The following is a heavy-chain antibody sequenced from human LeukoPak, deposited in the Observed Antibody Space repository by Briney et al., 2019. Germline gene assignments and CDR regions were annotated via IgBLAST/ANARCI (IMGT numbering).Heavy chain of an antibody. CDR2: ISGSGGST. CDR1: GFTFSSYA. Sequence: TGGSLRLSCAASGFTFSSYAMSWVRQAPGKGLEWVSAISGSGGSTYYADSVKGRFTISRDNSKNTLYLQMNSLRAEDTAVYYCAKDLEPDYCDSSGYSVFDYWGQGTLVTVSS. D-gene: IGHD3-22*01. CDR3: AKDLEPDYCDSSGYSVFDY. V-gene: IGHV3-23*01. J-gene: IGHJ4*02.